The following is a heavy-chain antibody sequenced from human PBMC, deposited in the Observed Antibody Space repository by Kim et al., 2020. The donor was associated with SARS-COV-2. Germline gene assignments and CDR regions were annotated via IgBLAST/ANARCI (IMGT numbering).Heavy chain of an antibody. CDR3: ARDREHDYGVFNWFDP. V-gene: IGHV1-3*01. CDR2: INAGNGNT. J-gene: IGHJ5*02. CDR1: GYTFTSYA. D-gene: IGHD4-17*01. Sequence: ASVKVSCKASGYTFTSYAMHWVRQAPGQRLEWMGWINAGNGNTKYSQKFQGRVTITRDTSASTAYMELSSLRSEDTAVYYCARDREHDYGVFNWFDPWGQGTLVTVSS.